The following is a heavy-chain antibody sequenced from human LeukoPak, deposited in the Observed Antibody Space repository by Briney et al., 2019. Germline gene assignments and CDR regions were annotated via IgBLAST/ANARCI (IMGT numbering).Heavy chain of an antibody. J-gene: IGHJ4*02. CDR1: GFTFTNYY. V-gene: IGHV1-46*01. Sequence: ASVKVSCKASGFTFTNYYMHWVRQAPGQGLEWMGLINPSGSSTNYAQKFRGRVTMTRDTSTTTDYMELSSLRSEDTAVYYCAREESGGYFDYGGQGTLVTVSS. CDR2: INPSGSST. D-gene: IGHD2-8*02. CDR3: AREESGGYFDY.